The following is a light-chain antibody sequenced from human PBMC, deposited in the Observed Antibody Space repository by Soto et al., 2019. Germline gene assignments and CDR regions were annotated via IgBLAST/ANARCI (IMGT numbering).Light chain of an antibody. Sequence: DIQMTQSPSSLSASVGDRVTITCLASQSISSYLNWYQQKPGKAPKLLIYAASSLQSGVPSRFSGSGSGTDFTLTISSLQPEDFATYYCQQSYSILLTFGGGTKVEIK. V-gene: IGKV1-39*01. J-gene: IGKJ4*01. CDR3: QQSYSILLT. CDR2: AAS. CDR1: QSISSY.